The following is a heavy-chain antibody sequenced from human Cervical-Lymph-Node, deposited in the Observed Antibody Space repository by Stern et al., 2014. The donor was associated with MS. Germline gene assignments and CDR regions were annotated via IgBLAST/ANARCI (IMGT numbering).Heavy chain of an antibody. CDR3: ARVNGGNSDWFDP. J-gene: IGHJ5*02. D-gene: IGHD4-23*01. CDR1: GYMFASHW. CDR2: PFPGDSDT. Sequence: QLVQSGAEVKKPGESLKISCKASGYMFASHWIGWVRQMPGKVLELMGIPFPGDSDTRYSPSFQGLVTISVDKSISTAYLQWSSLKASDTAMYYCARVNGGNSDWFDPWGQGTLVTVSS. V-gene: IGHV5-51*01.